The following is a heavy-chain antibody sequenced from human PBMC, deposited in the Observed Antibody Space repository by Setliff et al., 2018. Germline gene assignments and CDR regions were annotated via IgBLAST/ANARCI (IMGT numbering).Heavy chain of an antibody. CDR3: ARDGDILTTYYNYYYYMDV. V-gene: IGHV1-69*05. Sequence: SVKVSCKASGGTFSSYGISWVRQAPGQGLEWMGGTIPIFGSTNYAQKFQDRVTMTRDTSISTVYMEVSRLRSDDTAVYFCARDGDILTTYYNYYYYMDVWGKGTTVTVSS. CDR2: TIPIFGST. CDR1: GGTFSSYG. J-gene: IGHJ6*03. D-gene: IGHD3-9*01.